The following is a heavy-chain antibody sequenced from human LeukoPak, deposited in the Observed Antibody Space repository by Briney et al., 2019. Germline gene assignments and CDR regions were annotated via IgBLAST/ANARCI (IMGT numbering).Heavy chain of an antibody. CDR3: AKDPVEYSSPNWFDP. D-gene: IGHD6-6*01. J-gene: IGHJ5*02. V-gene: IGHV4-4*07. CDR1: GGSIINYY. CDR2: IYSDGTS. Sequence: SETLSLTCTVSGGSIINYYWSWIRQPAGEGLEWIGRIYSDGTSKYNPSLESRVTMSVDTSKNQFSLKLSSVTAADTAFHYCAKDPVEYSSPNWFDPWGQGTLVTVSS.